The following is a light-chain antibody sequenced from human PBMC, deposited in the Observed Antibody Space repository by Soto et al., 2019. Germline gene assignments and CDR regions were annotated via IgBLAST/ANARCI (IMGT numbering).Light chain of an antibody. V-gene: IGLV2-23*01. CDR3: CSYASRDTYV. CDR2: EGN. J-gene: IGLJ1*01. CDR1: SSDVGSYNL. Sequence: QSALTQPASVSGSPGQSITMSCTGTSSDVGSYNLVSWYQQHPGKAPKPIIFEGNKRPSGISDRFSGSKSGNTASLTISGLQAEDEADYYCCSYASRDTYVFGTGTKVTVL.